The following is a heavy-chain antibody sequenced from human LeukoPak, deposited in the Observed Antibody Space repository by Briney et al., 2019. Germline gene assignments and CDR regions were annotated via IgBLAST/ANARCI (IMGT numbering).Heavy chain of an antibody. V-gene: IGHV3-33*01. D-gene: IGHD5-18*01. CDR2: IWYDGSNK. Sequence: PGGSLRLSCAASGFTFSSYGMHWVRQAPGKGLEWVAVIWYDGSNKYYADSVKGRFTISRGNSKNTLYLQMNSLRAEDTAVYYCARDPGYSYEYYYYYGMDVWGQGTTVTVSS. CDR1: GFTFSSYG. CDR3: ARDPGYSYEYYYYYGMDV. J-gene: IGHJ6*02.